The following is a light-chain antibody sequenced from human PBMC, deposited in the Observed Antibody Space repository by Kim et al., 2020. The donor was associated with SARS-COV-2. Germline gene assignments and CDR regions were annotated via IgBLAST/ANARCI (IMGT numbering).Light chain of an antibody. V-gene: IGLV2-23*02. J-gene: IGLJ3*02. CDR1: NSDIGTYNL. CDR2: DVS. Sequence: QSALTQPASVSESPGQSITISCIGTNSDIGTYNLVSWYQHHPGKAPKLIIYDVSQRPPWASYRFSGSKSANTASLTISGLQPEDEADYYCCSYAGPRHWLFGGGTQLTVL. CDR3: CSYAGPRHWL.